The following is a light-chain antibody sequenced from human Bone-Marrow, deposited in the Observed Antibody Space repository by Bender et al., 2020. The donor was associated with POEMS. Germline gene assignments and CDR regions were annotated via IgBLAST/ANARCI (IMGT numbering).Light chain of an antibody. J-gene: IGLJ3*02. CDR1: TNNY. CDR2: EVS. CDR3: TSYADTNSWV. V-gene: IGLV2-8*01. Sequence: QSALTQPPSASGSPGQSVTISCTGATNNYVSWYQQHPGKAPKLLIYEVSKRPSGVPDRFSGSKSGNTASLTVSGLQAEDETDYFCTSYADTNSWVFGGGTKLTVL.